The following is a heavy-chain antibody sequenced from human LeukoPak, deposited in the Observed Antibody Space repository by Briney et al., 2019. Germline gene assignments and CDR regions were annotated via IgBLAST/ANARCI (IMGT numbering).Heavy chain of an antibody. V-gene: IGHV4-61*02. D-gene: IGHD3-22*01. CDR2: ISSSGST. J-gene: IGHJ3*02. CDR3: ARGPYSYDSSGAFEI. CDR1: GDSISSGDYY. Sequence: SETLSLTCTVSGDSISSGDYYWSWIRQPAGKGLEWIGRISSSGSTNYNPSLKRRVTISVDTSKNQFSLKLSSVTAADTAVYFCARGPYSYDSSGAFEIWGQGTMVTVSS.